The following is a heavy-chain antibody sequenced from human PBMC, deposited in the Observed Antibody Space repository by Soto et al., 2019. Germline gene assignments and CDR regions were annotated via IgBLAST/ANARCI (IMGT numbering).Heavy chain of an antibody. Sequence: SETLSLTCTVSGASISTSYWSWIRQPPGKGLEWIAYIYYSGNTIYNPSVKSRVTISVDTSKNQVSLKLSSVTAADTAVYYCARYRREMTTVHRGMDVWGQGTTVTVSS. J-gene: IGHJ6*02. CDR1: GASISTSY. CDR3: ARYRREMTTVHRGMDV. D-gene: IGHD4-4*01. V-gene: IGHV4-59*01. CDR2: IYYSGNT.